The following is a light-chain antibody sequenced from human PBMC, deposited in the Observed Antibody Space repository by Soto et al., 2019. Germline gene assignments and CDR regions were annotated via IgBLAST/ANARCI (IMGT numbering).Light chain of an antibody. J-gene: IGKJ1*01. CDR2: GAS. CDR1: QSISSNY. V-gene: IGKV3-20*01. CDR3: QQYESSPT. Sequence: EIVLTQSPGTLSLSPGERATLSCRASQSISSNYLAWYQQMPGQAPRLLIYGASSRAIGIPDRFSGSGYGTVFTLTISRLEPEDFAVYFCQQYESSPTFGHGTKVEIK.